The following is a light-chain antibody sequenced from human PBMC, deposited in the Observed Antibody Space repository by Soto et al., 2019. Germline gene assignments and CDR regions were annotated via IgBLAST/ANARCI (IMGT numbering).Light chain of an antibody. CDR3: AAWDDSLNGPV. CDR2: GGN. V-gene: IGLV1-44*01. Sequence: QSVVTQPPSASGTPGQRVTISCSGSTSNIESNNVDWYLQLPGTAPKLLIYGGNQRPSGIPDRFSSSKSGTSASLAISGLQSEDEGDYHCAAWDDSLNGPVFGGGTKLTVL. J-gene: IGLJ3*02. CDR1: TSNIESNN.